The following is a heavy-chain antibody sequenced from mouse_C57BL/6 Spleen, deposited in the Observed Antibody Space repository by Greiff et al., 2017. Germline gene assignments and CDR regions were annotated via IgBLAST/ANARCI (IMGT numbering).Heavy chain of an antibody. CDR2: IYPGSGST. J-gene: IGHJ3*01. CDR3: GRGDSNYCFAY. CDR1: GYTFTSYW. Sequence: VQLQQPGAELVKPGASVKMSCKASGYTFTSYWLPWVKQRPGQGLEWIGDIYPGSGSTNYNEKFKSKATLTVDTSSSTAYMQLSSLTSEDSAVYCYGRGDSNYCFAYWGQGTLVTVSA. V-gene: IGHV1-55*01. D-gene: IGHD2-5*01.